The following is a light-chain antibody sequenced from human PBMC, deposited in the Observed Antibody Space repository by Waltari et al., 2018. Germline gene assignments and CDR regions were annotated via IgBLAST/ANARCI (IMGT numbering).Light chain of an antibody. V-gene: IGKV1-5*03. CDR2: KAS. Sequence: DIQMTQSPSTLSASVGDTVTITCRSSQSISSWLAWYQQKPGKAPKLLIYKASSLESGVPSRFSGSGSGTEFTLTISSLQPDDFATYYCQQYNSIRTFGQGTKVEIK. J-gene: IGKJ1*01. CDR3: QQYNSIRT. CDR1: QSISSW.